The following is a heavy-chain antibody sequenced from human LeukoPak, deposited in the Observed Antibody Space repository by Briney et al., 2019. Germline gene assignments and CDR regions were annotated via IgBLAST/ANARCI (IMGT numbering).Heavy chain of an antibody. D-gene: IGHD3-22*01. CDR1: GGSFSGYY. CDR2: IYYSGST. J-gene: IGHJ4*02. V-gene: IGHV4-59*06. CDR3: ASNTYYYDSSGYYPDY. Sequence: SETLSLTCAVYGGSFSGYYWSWIRQPPGKGLEWIGYIYYSGSTYYNPSLKSRVTISVDTSKNQFSLKLSSVTAADTAVYYCASNTYYYDSSGYYPDYWGQGTLVTVSS.